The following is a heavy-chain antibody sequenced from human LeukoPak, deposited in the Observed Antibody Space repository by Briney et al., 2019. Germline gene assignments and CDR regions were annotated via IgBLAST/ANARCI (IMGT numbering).Heavy chain of an antibody. D-gene: IGHD3-3*01. V-gene: IGHV4-4*02. CDR1: GESISSSNW. CDR3: AKVMGISIFKVVPRD. J-gene: IGHJ4*02. CDR2: IYHSGTT. Sequence: SETLSLTCAVSGESISSSNWWSWVHQPPGKGLEWIGEIYHSGTTNYNPSLESRVTISLDASNNQFSLDLNSVTAADTAVYYCAKVMGISIFKVVPRDWGQGTLVTVSS.